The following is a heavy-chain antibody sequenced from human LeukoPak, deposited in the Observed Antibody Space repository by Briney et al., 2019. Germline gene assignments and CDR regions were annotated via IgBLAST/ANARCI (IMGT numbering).Heavy chain of an antibody. Sequence: ASVKVSCKASGYSLTNHDMHWVRQDPGQRLEWMGCINPDNGNTKYSQEFQGRVTITRDTSASTAYMELSSLRSEDMAVYYCTLYNYWGQGTLVTVSS. D-gene: IGHD2-2*02. CDR3: TLYNY. V-gene: IGHV1-3*03. J-gene: IGHJ4*02. CDR1: GYSLTNHD. CDR2: INPDNGNT.